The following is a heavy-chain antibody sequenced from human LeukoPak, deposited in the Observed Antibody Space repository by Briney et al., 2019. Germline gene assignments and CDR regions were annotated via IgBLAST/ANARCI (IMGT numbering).Heavy chain of an antibody. J-gene: IGHJ3*02. CDR2: INHSGST. CDR3: ARGRYGDYDAFDI. Sequence: PSETLSLTCAVYGGSFSGYYWSWLRQPPGKALEWIGEINHSGSTNYNPSLKSRVTISVDTSKNQFSLKLNSVTGADTAVYYCARGRYGDYDAFDIWGQGTMVTVSS. CDR1: GGSFSGYY. D-gene: IGHD4-17*01. V-gene: IGHV4-34*01.